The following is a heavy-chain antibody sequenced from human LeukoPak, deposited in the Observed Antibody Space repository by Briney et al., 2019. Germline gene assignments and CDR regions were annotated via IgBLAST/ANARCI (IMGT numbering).Heavy chain of an antibody. CDR1: GFIFSSYE. CDR3: ARELATSGFDP. Sequence: GGSLRLSCAASGFIFSSYERNWVGQAPGKGLEWVSYISSSATRTDYADSVKGRFTISRDNARNSLYLQMDSLRAEDTAVYYCARELATSGFDPWGRGTLVTVSS. D-gene: IGHD5-12*01. J-gene: IGHJ5*02. CDR2: ISSSATRT. V-gene: IGHV3-48*03.